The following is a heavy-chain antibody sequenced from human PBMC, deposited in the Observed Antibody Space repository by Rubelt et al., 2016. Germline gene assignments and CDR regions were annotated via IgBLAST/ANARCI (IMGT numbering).Heavy chain of an antibody. Sequence: QVQLVQSGAEVKKPGASVKVSCKASGYTFTSYGISWVRQAPGQGLEWMGWISAYNGNTKYSQKFQGIVTITRDTSASTAYMERSSLRSEDTAVYYCAAGVDYYFDYWGQGTLVTVSS. CDR1: GYTFTSYG. D-gene: IGHD2-8*01. CDR3: AAGVDYYFDY. J-gene: IGHJ4*02. V-gene: IGHV1-18*01. CDR2: ISAYNGNT.